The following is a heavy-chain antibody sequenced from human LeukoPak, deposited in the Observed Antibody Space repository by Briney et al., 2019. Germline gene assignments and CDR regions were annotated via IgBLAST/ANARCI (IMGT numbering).Heavy chain of an antibody. D-gene: IGHD5-18*01. V-gene: IGHV3-23*01. CDR1: GFTFSTHG. CDR2: ITGSGGST. J-gene: IGHJ4*02. Sequence: GGSLRLSCAASGFTFSTHGMNWVRQGPGKGLEWVSGITGSGGSTYYADSVKGRFTISRDNSKNTLYLQMNSLRAEDTAVYYCAKDYGVDTAMGYFDYWGQGTLVTVSS. CDR3: AKDYGVDTAMGYFDY.